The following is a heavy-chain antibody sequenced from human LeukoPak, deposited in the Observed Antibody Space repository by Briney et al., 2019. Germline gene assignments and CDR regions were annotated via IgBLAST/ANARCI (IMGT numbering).Heavy chain of an antibody. V-gene: IGHV3-30*04. CDR1: GFTFSSYA. CDR2: ISFDGSNK. CDR3: ARGSRTIVTTKFARGHYMDV. D-gene: IGHD5-12*01. Sequence: GGSLRLSCAASGFTFSSYAMHWVRQAPGKGLEWVAVISFDGSNKYYADSVKGRFTISRDNSKNTLYLQMNSLRAEDTAVYYPARGSRTIVTTKFARGHYMDVWGKGTTVTVSS. J-gene: IGHJ6*03.